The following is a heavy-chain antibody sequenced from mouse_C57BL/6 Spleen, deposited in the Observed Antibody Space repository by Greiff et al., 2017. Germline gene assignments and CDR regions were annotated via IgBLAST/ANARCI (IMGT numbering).Heavy chain of an antibody. CDR1: GYTFTSYW. Sequence: QVQLQQSGAELVKPGASVKMSCKASGYTFTSYWITWVKQRPGQGLEWIGDIYPGSGSTNYNEKVKSKATLTVDTSSSTAYMQLSSLTSEDSAVSYCAYYYGSISAWFAYWGQGTLVTVSA. CDR2: IYPGSGST. V-gene: IGHV1-55*01. D-gene: IGHD1-1*01. CDR3: AYYYGSISAWFAY. J-gene: IGHJ3*01.